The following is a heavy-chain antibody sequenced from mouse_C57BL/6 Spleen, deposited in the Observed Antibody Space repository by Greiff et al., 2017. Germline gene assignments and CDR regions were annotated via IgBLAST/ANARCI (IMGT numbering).Heavy chain of an antibody. CDR2: IYPGNSDT. V-gene: IGHV1-5*01. CDR3: TRSESYYDYDGDQFAY. CDR1: GYTFTSYW. J-gene: IGHJ3*01. D-gene: IGHD2-4*01. Sequence: VQLQQSGTVLARPGASVKMSCKTSGYTFTSYWMHWVKQRPGQSLEWIGAIYPGNSDTSYNQKFKGKAKLTAVTSASTAYMELSSLTNEDSAVYYCTRSESYYDYDGDQFAYWGQGTLVTVSA.